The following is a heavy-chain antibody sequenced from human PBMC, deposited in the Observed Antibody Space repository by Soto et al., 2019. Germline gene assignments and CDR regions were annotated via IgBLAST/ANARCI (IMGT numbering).Heavy chain of an antibody. Sequence: EVQLVESGGGLVQPGGSVRLSCAASGFTFSSYWMSWVRQAPGKGLEWVANIKQDGSEKYYVDSVKGRFTISRDNAKNSLYLQMNSLRAEDTAVYYCARYVAGSSGWYSSSWDYWGQGTLVTVSS. CDR3: ARYVAGSSGWYSSSWDY. V-gene: IGHV3-7*04. D-gene: IGHD6-19*01. J-gene: IGHJ4*02. CDR2: IKQDGSEK. CDR1: GFTFSSYW.